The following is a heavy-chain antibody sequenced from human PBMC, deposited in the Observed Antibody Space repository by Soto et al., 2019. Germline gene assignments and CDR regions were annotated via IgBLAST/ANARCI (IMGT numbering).Heavy chain of an antibody. CDR2: ISGSGGST. D-gene: IGHD3-3*01. V-gene: IGHV3-23*01. CDR1: GFTFSSYA. Sequence: GGSLRLSCAASGFTFSSYAMSWVRQAPGKGLEWVSAISGSGGSTYYADSVKGRFTISRDNSKNTLYLQMNSLRAEDTAIYYCAKRGQLHYDFWSGYPKNQPHYYYYMDVWGKGTTVTVSS. CDR3: AKRGQLHYDFWSGYPKNQPHYYYYMDV. J-gene: IGHJ6*03.